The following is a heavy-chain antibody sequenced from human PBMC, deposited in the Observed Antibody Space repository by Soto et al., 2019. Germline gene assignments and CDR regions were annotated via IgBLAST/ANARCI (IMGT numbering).Heavy chain of an antibody. D-gene: IGHD2-21*02. V-gene: IGHV3-23*01. CDR3: AKTTDCGFSPFEI. J-gene: IGHJ3*02. CDR2: ISGSGTTA. Sequence: EVQLLESGGGLVQPGGSLRLSCAASGFVFSSYAMRWVRQSPGKGLEWVSAISGSGTTAYYADSVKGRFIFSRDNPKNTMYLQMNSLRAEDTAVYFCAKTTDCGFSPFEIWGQRTMVTVSS. CDR1: GFVFSSYA.